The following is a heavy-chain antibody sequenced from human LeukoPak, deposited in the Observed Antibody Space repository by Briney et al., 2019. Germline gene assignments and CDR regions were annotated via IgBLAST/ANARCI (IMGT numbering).Heavy chain of an antibody. D-gene: IGHD3-3*01. CDR1: GGTFSSYA. CDR3: ARDEVWRNWFDP. Sequence: SVKVSCKASGGTFSSYAISWVRQALGQGLEWMGRIIPILGIANYAQKFQGRVTITADKSTSTAYMELSSLRSEDTAVYYCARDEVWRNWFDPWGQGTLVTVSS. CDR2: IIPILGIA. J-gene: IGHJ5*02. V-gene: IGHV1-69*04.